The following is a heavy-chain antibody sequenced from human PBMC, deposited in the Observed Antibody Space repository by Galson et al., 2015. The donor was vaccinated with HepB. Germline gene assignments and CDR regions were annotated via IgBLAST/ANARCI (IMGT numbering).Heavy chain of an antibody. V-gene: IGHV3-21*01. CDR3: ARYIAVAAGDAFDI. D-gene: IGHD6-19*01. CDR2: ISSSSSYI. Sequence: SLRLSCAASGFTFSSYSMNWVRQAPGKGLEWVSSISSSSSYIYYADSVKGRFTISRDNAKNSLYLQMNSLRAEDTAVYYCARYIAVAAGDAFDIWGQGTMVTVSS. J-gene: IGHJ3*02. CDR1: GFTFSSYS.